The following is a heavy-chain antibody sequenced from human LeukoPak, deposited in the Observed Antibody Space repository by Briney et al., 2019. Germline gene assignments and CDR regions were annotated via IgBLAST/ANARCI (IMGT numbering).Heavy chain of an antibody. D-gene: IGHD6-19*01. J-gene: IGHJ4*02. V-gene: IGHV3-53*01. Sequence: GGSLRLCCAASGFTVSSNYMSWVRQAPGKGLEWVSVIYSGGSTYYADSVKGRFTISRDNSKNTLYLQMNSLRAEDTAVYYCARDSGYSSGWYWNYWGQGTLVTVSS. CDR3: ARDSGYSSGWYWNY. CDR1: GFTVSSNY. CDR2: IYSGGST.